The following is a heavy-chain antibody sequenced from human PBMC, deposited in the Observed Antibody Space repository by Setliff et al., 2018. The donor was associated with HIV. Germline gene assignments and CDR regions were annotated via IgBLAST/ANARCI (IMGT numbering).Heavy chain of an antibody. Sequence: PSETLSLTCTVSGGSIGSGSHYWSWIRQPAGKGLEWIGHIYTTGSTNYNPSLKSRVTISVDTSKNQFSLRVRSVTAADTAVYYCARLGMTTVGIGDVFDIWGQGTMVTVSS. CDR1: GGSIGSGSHY. J-gene: IGHJ3*02. V-gene: IGHV4-61*09. D-gene: IGHD4-17*01. CDR3: ARLGMTTVGIGDVFDI. CDR2: IYTTGST.